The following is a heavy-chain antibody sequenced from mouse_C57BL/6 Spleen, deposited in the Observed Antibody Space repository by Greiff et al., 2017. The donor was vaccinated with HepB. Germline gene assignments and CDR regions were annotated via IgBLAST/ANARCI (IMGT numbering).Heavy chain of an antibody. CDR3: AIPDYYGSSYDWDFDV. J-gene: IGHJ1*03. D-gene: IGHD1-1*01. Sequence: QVQLQQPGAELVKPGASVKVSCKASGYTFTSYWMHWVKQRPGQGLEWIGRIHPSDSDTNYNQKFKGKATLTVDKSSSTAYMQLSSLTSEDSAVYYCAIPDYYGSSYDWDFDVWGTGTTVTVSS. V-gene: IGHV1-74*01. CDR2: IHPSDSDT. CDR1: GYTFTSYW.